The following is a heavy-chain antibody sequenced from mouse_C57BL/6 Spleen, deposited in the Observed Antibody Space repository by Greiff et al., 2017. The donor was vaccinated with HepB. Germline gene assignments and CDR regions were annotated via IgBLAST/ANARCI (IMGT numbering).Heavy chain of an antibody. CDR3: ARCIYDGYYVKYYVDY. J-gene: IGHJ2*01. D-gene: IGHD2-3*01. Sequence: EVHLVESGGGLVQPGGSLSLSCAASGFTFTDYYMSWVRQPPGKALEWLGFIRNKANGYTTEYSASVKGRFTISRDNSQSILYLQMNALRAEDSATDYWARCIYDGYYVKYYVDYWGQGTTLAVSS. CDR1: GFTFTDYY. V-gene: IGHV7-3*01. CDR2: IRNKANGYTT.